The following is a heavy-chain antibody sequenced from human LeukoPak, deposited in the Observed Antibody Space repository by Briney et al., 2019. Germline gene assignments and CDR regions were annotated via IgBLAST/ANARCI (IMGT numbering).Heavy chain of an antibody. D-gene: IGHD3-10*01. CDR2: IRYDGSNK. CDR1: GFTFSSYG. V-gene: IGHV3-30*02. CDR3: AKPGFGASTATPVYYFDY. J-gene: IGHJ4*02. Sequence: HSGGSLRLSCAASGFTFSSYGMHWVRQAPGKGLEWVAFIRYDGSNKYYADSVKGRFTISRDNSKNTLYLQMNSLRAEDTAVYYCAKPGFGASTATPVYYFDYWGQGTLVTVSS.